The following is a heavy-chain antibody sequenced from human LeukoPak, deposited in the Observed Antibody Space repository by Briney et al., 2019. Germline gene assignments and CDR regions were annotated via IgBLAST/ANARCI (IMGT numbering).Heavy chain of an antibody. CDR3: ARLKTGDVHNKTNKWFDP. J-gene: IGHJ5*02. Sequence: PSQTLSLTCHVSGDSLSSSRFSWSWIRQPAGKGLEWIGRIYATGNTYYNPSLTSRVALSVDAPRNQFTLTLTSVTAADTAIYYCARLKTGDVHNKTNKWFDPWGQGTLVTVSS. CDR1: GDSLSSSRFS. D-gene: IGHD7-27*01. V-gene: IGHV4-61*02. CDR2: IYATGNT.